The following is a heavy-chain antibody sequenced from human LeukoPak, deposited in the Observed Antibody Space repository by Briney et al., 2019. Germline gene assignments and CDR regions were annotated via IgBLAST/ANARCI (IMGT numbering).Heavy chain of an antibody. Sequence: SETLSLTCTVSGGSISRNNYYWGWIRQPPGKGLEWIGTVYYTGSTSYNPSLESRVTISVDTSKNQFSLKLSSVTAADTAIYYCATHVDATRGYYFEDWGQGTLVTVSS. CDR1: GGSISRNNYY. CDR3: ATHVDATRGYYFED. J-gene: IGHJ4*02. V-gene: IGHV4-39*01. D-gene: IGHD5-18*01. CDR2: VYYTGST.